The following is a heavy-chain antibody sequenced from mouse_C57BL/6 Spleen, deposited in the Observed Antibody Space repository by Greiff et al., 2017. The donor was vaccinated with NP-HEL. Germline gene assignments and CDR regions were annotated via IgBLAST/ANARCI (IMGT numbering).Heavy chain of an antibody. CDR2: INPSTGGT. Sequence: EVQRVESGPELVKPGASVKISCKASGYSFTGYYMNWVKQSPEKSLEWIGEINPSTGGTTYNQKFKAKATLTVDKSSSTAYMQLKSLTSEDSAVYYCARRGERGFDYWGQGTTLTVSS. V-gene: IGHV1-42*01. CDR3: ARRGERGFDY. CDR1: GYSFTGYY. J-gene: IGHJ2*01.